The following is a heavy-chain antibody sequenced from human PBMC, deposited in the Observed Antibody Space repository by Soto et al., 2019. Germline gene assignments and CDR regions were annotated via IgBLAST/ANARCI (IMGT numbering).Heavy chain of an antibody. J-gene: IGHJ5*02. V-gene: IGHV3-33*01. CDR3: ARDSPRPYNWFDP. Sequence: QVQLVESGGGVVQPGRSLRLSCAASGFTFSSYGMHWVRQAPGKGLEWVAVIWYDGSNKYYADSVKGRFTISRDNSKNTLYLQMNSLRAEDTAVYYCARDSPRPYNWFDPWGQGTLVTVSS. CDR1: GFTFSSYG. CDR2: IWYDGSNK.